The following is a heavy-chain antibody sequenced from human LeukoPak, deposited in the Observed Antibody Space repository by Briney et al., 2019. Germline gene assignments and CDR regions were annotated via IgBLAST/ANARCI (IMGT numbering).Heavy chain of an antibody. CDR2: ISGSGGSI. CDR1: GFPFSNAW. D-gene: IGHD3-3*01. Sequence: PGGSLRLSCAASGFPFSNAWMTWVRQAPGKVLEWVSTISGSGGSIYYADSVKGRFTISRDNSKNTLYLQMNSLRAEDTAVYYCAKRVGTDLYYDFWSGYSYFDYWGQGTLVTVSS. J-gene: IGHJ4*02. V-gene: IGHV3-23*01. CDR3: AKRVGTDLYYDFWSGYSYFDY.